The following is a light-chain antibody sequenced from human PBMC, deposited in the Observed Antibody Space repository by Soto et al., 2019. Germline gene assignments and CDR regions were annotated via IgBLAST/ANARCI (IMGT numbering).Light chain of an antibody. CDR2: EVN. CDR1: SSEVGYYNL. J-gene: IGLJ1*01. V-gene: IGLV2-23*02. CDR3: CSYAGSSTYV. Sequence: QSALTQPASVSGSPGQSITISCTGTSSEVGYYNLVSWYQHHPGKVPKLIIYEVNKRPSGVSNRFSGSKSGNTASLTISGLQAEDEADYHCCSYAGSSTYVFGTGTKVTVL.